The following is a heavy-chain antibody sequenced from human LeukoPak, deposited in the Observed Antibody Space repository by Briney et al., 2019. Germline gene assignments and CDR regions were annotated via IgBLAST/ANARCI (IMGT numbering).Heavy chain of an antibody. CDR2: IYNSVTT. J-gene: IGHJ4*02. CDR1: GKSMSSDGYS. D-gene: IGHD3-22*01. CDR3: ARSWHYYDSSAYSHYFDY. V-gene: IGHV4-30-2*01. Sequence: SETLSLTCDVSGKSMSSDGYSWNWIRQPPGKGLEWIVYIYNSVTTYYNPSLKSRVTMSLDRSKNQFSLELRSVTAADTAVYYCARSWHYYDSSAYSHYFDYWGQGAQVTVSS.